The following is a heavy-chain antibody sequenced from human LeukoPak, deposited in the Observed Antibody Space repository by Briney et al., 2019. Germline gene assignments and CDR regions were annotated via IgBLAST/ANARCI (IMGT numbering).Heavy chain of an antibody. CDR1: GFTFSDYN. J-gene: IGHJ3*02. Sequence: GGSLRLSCAASGFTFSDYNMRWIRQAPGKGLEWVSSISRSGSTKYYADSVKGRFTISRDNSKNTVYLQMNSLRAEDTALYYCAKDGGSYFATDPFDIWGQGTMVTVSS. V-gene: IGHV3-11*01. CDR3: AKDGGSYFATDPFDI. D-gene: IGHD3-16*01. CDR2: ISRSGSTK.